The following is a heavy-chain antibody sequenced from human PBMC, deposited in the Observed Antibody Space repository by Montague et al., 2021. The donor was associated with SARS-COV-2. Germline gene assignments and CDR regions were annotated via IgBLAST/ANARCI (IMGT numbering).Heavy chain of an antibody. D-gene: IGHD4-17*01. Sequence: SLRLSYAASGFTFGDYYLTWIRQAPGKGLEWVSYISGSGSTIYYADSVKGRFTISRDNAKYSVFLQMNSLRAEDTAVYYCATRLTTIPHWGQGTLVTVSS. CDR1: GFTFGDYY. J-gene: IGHJ4*02. V-gene: IGHV3-11*01. CDR2: ISGSGSTI. CDR3: ATRLTTIPH.